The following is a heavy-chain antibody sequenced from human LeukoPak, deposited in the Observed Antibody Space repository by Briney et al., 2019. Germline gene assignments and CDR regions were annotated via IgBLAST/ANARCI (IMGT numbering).Heavy chain of an antibody. V-gene: IGHV3-23*01. CDR3: AKVTGNYGSSGFDY. CDR2: INTSGGST. J-gene: IGHJ4*02. Sequence: PGGSLRLSCAASGFTFSSYAMSWVRQAPGKGLEWVSGINTSGGSTAYADSVKGRFTISRDNAKNSLYLQMNSLRAEDTALYYCAKVTGNYGSSGFDYWGQGTLVTVSS. D-gene: IGHD6-6*01. CDR1: GFTFSSYA.